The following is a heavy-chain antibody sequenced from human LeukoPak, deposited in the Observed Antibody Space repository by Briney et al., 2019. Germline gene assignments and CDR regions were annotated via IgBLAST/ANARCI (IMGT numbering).Heavy chain of an antibody. Sequence: ASVKVSCKGSGYTFSSYAMHWVRQAPGQRLEWMGWINAGNGDTKYSQKFRGRVTMTEDTSTDTAYMELSSLRSEDTAVYYCATPEYSSSRSYYMDVWGKGTTVTVSS. V-gene: IGHV1-3*01. J-gene: IGHJ6*03. CDR2: INAGNGDT. CDR1: GYTFSSYA. CDR3: ATPEYSSSRSYYMDV. D-gene: IGHD6-6*01.